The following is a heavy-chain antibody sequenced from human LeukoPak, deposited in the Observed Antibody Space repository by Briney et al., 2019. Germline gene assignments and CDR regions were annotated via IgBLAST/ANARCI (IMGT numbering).Heavy chain of an antibody. V-gene: IGHV1-69*05. J-gene: IGHJ4*02. Sequence: SVKVSCKASAGTFSSYAISWVRQAPGQGLERVGGIIPIFGTANYAQKFQGRVTITTDESTSTAYMELSSLRSEDTAVYYCARQYCSGGSCFFDYWGQGTLVTVSS. CDR3: ARQYCSGGSCFFDY. D-gene: IGHD2-15*01. CDR1: AGTFSSYA. CDR2: IIPIFGTA.